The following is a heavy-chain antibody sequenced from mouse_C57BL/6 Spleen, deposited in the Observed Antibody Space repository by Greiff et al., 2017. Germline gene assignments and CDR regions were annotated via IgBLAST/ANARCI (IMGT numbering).Heavy chain of an antibody. V-gene: IGHV5-17*01. Sequence: DVMLVESGGGLVKPGGSLKLSCAASGFTFSDYGMPWVRQAPEKGLEWVAYISSGSSTIYYADTVKGRFTISRDNAKNTLFLQMSSLRSEDTAMYYGARRGDGYLSWCAYWGQGTLVTVSA. CDR2: ISSGSSTI. CDR3: ARRGDGYLSWCAY. J-gene: IGHJ3*01. D-gene: IGHD2-3*01. CDR1: GFTFSDYG.